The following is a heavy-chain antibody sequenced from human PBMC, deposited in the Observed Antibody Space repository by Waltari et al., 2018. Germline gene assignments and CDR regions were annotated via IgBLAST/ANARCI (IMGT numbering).Heavy chain of an antibody. CDR1: GYLFTSHD. CDR3: ARGLSSSWFGMDV. Sequence: QVQLVQSGAEVKKPGASVKVSCKASGYLFTSHDINWVRQATGQGPGWLGGMKPESGNTGYAQKFQGRVTMTRDTSTTTAYMELSSLRSDDTAVYFCARGLSSSWFGMDVWGQGTAVTVSS. J-gene: IGHJ6*02. CDR2: MKPESGNT. V-gene: IGHV1-8*01. D-gene: IGHD6-13*01.